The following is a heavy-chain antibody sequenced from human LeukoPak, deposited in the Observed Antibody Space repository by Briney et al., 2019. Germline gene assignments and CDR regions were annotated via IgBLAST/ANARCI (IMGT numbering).Heavy chain of an antibody. CDR2: IRYDGSNK. CDR1: GFSIGSSG. Sequence: GGSLRLSCAASGFSIGSSGMHWVRQAPGKGLEWVAFIRYDGSNKYYADSVKGRFTISRDNSKNTLYLQMNSLRAEDTAVYYCAKVAVGATTGWSDYWGQGTLVTVSS. V-gene: IGHV3-30*02. D-gene: IGHD1-26*01. CDR3: AKVAVGATTGWSDY. J-gene: IGHJ4*02.